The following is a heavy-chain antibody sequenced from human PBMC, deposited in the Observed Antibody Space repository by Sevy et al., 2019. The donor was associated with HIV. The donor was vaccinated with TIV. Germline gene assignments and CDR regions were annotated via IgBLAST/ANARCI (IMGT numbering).Heavy chain of an antibody. CDR3: ARGAEQQLSTLLMIDYYYYGMDV. D-gene: IGHD6-13*01. J-gene: IGHJ6*02. CDR1: GYTFTSYD. Sequence: ASVKVSCKASGYTFTSYDIYWVRQATGQGLEWMGWMNPDSGNTGYAQKFQGRVTMTRNTSISTAYMELSSLRSEDTAVYYCARGAEQQLSTLLMIDYYYYGMDVWGQGTTVTVSS. V-gene: IGHV1-8*01. CDR2: MNPDSGNT.